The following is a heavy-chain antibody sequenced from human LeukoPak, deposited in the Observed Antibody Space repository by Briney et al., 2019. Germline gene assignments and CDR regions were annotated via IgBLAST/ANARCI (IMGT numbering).Heavy chain of an antibody. Sequence: SETLSLTCAVYGGSFSGYYWSWIRQPPGKGLEWIGEINHSGSTNYNPSLKSRVTISVDTSKNQFSLKLSSVTAADTAVYYCARSGEGYCSSTSCYEFDYWGQGTLVTVSS. CDR2: INHSGST. D-gene: IGHD2-2*01. J-gene: IGHJ4*02. CDR3: ARSGEGYCSSTSCYEFDY. CDR1: GGSFSGYY. V-gene: IGHV4-34*01.